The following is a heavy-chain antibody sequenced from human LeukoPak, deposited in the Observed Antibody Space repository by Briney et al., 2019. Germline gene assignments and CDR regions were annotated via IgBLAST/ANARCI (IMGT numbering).Heavy chain of an antibody. D-gene: IGHD1-26*01. CDR3: ARADGGSLYFYYYYMDV. Sequence: GGSLRLSCAASGFTFSSYWMSWVRQAPGKGLEWVANIKRDGSEKYYVDSVMGRFTISRDNAKNSLYLQMNSLRAEDTAVYYCARADGGSLYFYYYYMDVWGKGTTVTISS. J-gene: IGHJ6*03. CDR2: IKRDGSEK. V-gene: IGHV3-7*01. CDR1: GFTFSSYW.